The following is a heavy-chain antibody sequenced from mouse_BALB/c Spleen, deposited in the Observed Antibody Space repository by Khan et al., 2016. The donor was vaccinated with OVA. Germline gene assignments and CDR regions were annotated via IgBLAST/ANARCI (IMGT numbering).Heavy chain of an antibody. D-gene: IGHD2-1*01. V-gene: IGHV5-6-5*01. J-gene: IGHJ4*01. CDR1: GFTFRNYA. CDR3: ARGYGNFVNPHYAMDY. CDR2: ISSGGST. Sequence: EVQRVESGGGLVKPGGSLKLSCAASGFTFRNYAMSWVRQTPEKRLEWVASISSGGSTYYPDSVKGRFTISRDNARNILYLQMSSLRSEDTAMYYCARGYGNFVNPHYAMDYWGQGTSVTVSS.